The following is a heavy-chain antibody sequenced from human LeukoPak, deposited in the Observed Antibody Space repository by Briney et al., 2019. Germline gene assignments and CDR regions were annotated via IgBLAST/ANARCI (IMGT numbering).Heavy chain of an antibody. D-gene: IGHD3-22*01. V-gene: IGHV3-7*03. CDR3: ARAYDSGSYYDGTDY. CDR2: IKHDGSEK. CDR1: GFTFSSYG. Sequence: GGSLRLSCAASGFTFSSYGMSWVRQAPGKGLEWVANIKHDGSEKYYVGSVKGRFTISRDNAENSLYLQMNSPEAEDTAVYFCARAYDSGSYYDGTDYWGQGTLVTVSS. J-gene: IGHJ4*02.